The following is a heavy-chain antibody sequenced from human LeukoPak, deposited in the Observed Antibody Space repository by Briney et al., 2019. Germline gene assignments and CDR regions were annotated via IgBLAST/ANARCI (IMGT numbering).Heavy chain of an antibody. V-gene: IGHV3-33*01. CDR2: IWYDGSNK. Sequence: PGGSLRLSCAASGFTFSSYGMHWVRQAPGKGLEWVAVIWYDGSNKYYADSVKGRFTISRDNSKNTLYLQMNSLRAEDTAVYHCARDLFCTNGVCYGGFNYWGQGTLVTVSS. D-gene: IGHD2-8*01. J-gene: IGHJ4*02. CDR3: ARDLFCTNGVCYGGFNY. CDR1: GFTFSSYG.